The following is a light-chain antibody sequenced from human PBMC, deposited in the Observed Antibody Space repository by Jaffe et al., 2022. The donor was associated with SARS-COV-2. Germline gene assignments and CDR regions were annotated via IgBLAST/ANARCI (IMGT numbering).Light chain of an antibody. J-gene: IGLJ3*02. Sequence: QSALTQPPSASGSPGQSVTISCTGTSRDIGVYDYVSWYQQHPGKAPKLMIFEVTKRPSGVPDRFSGSKSGNTASLTVSGLQAEDEADYFCSSYAGSNILVFGGGTKLTVL. CDR1: SRDIGVYDY. V-gene: IGLV2-8*01. CDR2: EVT. CDR3: SSYAGSNILV.